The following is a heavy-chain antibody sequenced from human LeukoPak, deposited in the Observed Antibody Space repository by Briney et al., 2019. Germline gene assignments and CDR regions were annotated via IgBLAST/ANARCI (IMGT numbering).Heavy chain of an antibody. CDR3: ARNDYSTSSGYDS. CDR2: ISSGSDHI. CDR1: GFTFSSYS. Sequence: GGSLRLSCVASGFTFSSYSMNWVRQAPGKGLEWVSSISSGSDHIYYADSVRGRFTISRDNARNSLYLQMDSLRAEDTAVFFCARNDYSTSSGYDSWGQGTLVTVSS. V-gene: IGHV3-21*01. D-gene: IGHD6-6*01. J-gene: IGHJ4*02.